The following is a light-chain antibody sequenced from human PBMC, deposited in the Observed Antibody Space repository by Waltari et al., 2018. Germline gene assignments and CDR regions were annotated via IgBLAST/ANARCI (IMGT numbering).Light chain of an antibody. CDR1: NVGSKR. CDR3: QVWDTTSDRVV. CDR2: DDI. J-gene: IGLJ2*01. Sequence: SYVLTQPPSASVATGETARITCGGDNVGSKRVHWYQQKPGQAPLLVVYDDIARPSGIPDRFSASNSGNTATLTISRVENGDEADYYCQVWDTTSDRVVFGGGTKLTVL. V-gene: IGLV3-21*02.